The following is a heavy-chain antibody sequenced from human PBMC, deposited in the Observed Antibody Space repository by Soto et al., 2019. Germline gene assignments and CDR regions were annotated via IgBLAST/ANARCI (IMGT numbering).Heavy chain of an antibody. CDR1: GFTFGSYP. Sequence: EVQLVESGGGLVQPGGSLRLSCAASGFTFGSYPMHWVRQAPGKGLEYVSAISTNGDSTFYANSVKGRFTISRDNSKNTLYLQMGSLRAEDMRVSYFATEGMSRPRWVFDYWGQGTLVTASS. D-gene: IGHD6-13*01. V-gene: IGHV3-64*01. CDR3: ATEGMSRPRWVFDY. J-gene: IGHJ4*02. CDR2: ISTNGDST.